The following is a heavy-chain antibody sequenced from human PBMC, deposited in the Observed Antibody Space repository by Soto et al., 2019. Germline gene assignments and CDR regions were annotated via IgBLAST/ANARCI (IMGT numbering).Heavy chain of an antibody. CDR3: ARVWCVGEIFPNSFDP. J-gene: IGHJ5*02. Sequence: PSETMSLTNSVAGGSIGSGDDYWSWNRQHPGKGLEWIGYIYHSGITYFNPSLKSRVTISVDTSKNHFSLNLRSVTAADTAVYYCARVWCVGEIFPNSFDPWGQGSLVTVSS. V-gene: IGHV4-31*03. D-gene: IGHD3-10*01. CDR1: GGSIGSGDDY. CDR2: IYHSGIT.